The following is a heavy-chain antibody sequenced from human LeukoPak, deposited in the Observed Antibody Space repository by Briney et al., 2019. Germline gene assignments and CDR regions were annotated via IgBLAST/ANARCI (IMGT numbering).Heavy chain of an antibody. D-gene: IGHD4-23*01. V-gene: IGHV3-33*01. CDR2: IWYDGSNK. CDR1: GFTFSSYG. J-gene: IGHJ4*02. CDR3: ARDQSYGGNSGFFY. Sequence: GGSLRLSCAASGFTFSSYGMHWVRQAPGKGLEWVAVIWYDGSNKYYADSVKGRFTISRDNSKNTLYLQMNSLRAEDTAVYYCARDQSYGGNSGFFYWGQGTLVTVSS.